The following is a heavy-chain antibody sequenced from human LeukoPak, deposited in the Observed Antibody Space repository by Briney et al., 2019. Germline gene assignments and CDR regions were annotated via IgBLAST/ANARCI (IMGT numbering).Heavy chain of an antibody. CDR1: GFTFSTFT. CDR2: ISSSSSTV. Sequence: PGGSLRLSRAASGFTFSTFTMNWVRQAPGKGLEWVSYISSSSSTVYYADSVTGRFTISRDNAKNSLYLQMNSLRAEDTAVYYCARDRGGDYGDLFDYWGQGTLVTVSS. J-gene: IGHJ4*02. V-gene: IGHV3-48*01. D-gene: IGHD4-17*01. CDR3: ARDRGGDYGDLFDY.